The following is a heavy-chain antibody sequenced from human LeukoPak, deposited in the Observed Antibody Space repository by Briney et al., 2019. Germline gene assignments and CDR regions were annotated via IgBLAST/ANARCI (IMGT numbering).Heavy chain of an antibody. CDR2: IYTSGST. V-gene: IGHV4-4*07. CDR1: GGSISSYY. Sequence: SETLSLTCTVSGGSISSYYWSWIRQPAGKGLEWIGRIYTSGSTNYNPSLKSRVTMSVDTSKNQFSLKLSSVTAADTAVYYCARVRVVPAAIAPLVDAFDIWGQGTMVTVSS. J-gene: IGHJ3*02. D-gene: IGHD2-2*02. CDR3: ARVRVVPAAIAPLVDAFDI.